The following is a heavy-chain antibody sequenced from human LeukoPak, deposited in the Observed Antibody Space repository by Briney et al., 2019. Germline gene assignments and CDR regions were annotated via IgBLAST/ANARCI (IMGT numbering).Heavy chain of an antibody. J-gene: IGHJ4*02. CDR3: ARGTRSGWYLVY. CDR1: GFTFSRHG. CDR2: ISYDGSNK. Sequence: PGRSLRLSCAPSGFTFSRHGMHWVRQAPGKGLEWVAVISYDGSNKYYAGSVKGRFTISRDNSKNTLYLQMNSLRAEDTAVYYCARGTRSGWYLVYWGQGTLVTVSS. D-gene: IGHD6-19*01. V-gene: IGHV3-30*03.